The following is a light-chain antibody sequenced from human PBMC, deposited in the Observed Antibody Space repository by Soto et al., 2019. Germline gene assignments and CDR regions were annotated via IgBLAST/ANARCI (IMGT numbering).Light chain of an antibody. Sequence: QSALTQPPSVSGSPGHSVTISCTGTSEVGSYSRVSWYQQSPGTYPKLLIYDVTKRPLGVSDRFSGSKSGNTASLTISGLQTDDEADYYCGLYTVSDTVILGSGTKLTVL. J-gene: IGLJ6*01. CDR3: GLYTVSDTVI. CDR2: DVT. V-gene: IGLV2-18*01. CDR1: SEVGSYSR.